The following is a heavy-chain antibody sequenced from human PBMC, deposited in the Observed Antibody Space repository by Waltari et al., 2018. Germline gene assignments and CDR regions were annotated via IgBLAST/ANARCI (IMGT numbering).Heavy chain of an antibody. V-gene: IGHV3-48*01. D-gene: IGHD3-3*01. J-gene: IGHJ4*02. Sequence: EVQLVESGGGLVQPGGSLRLSCVASGFTFSSYSMNWVRQAPGKGLEWVSYISSSSSTIYYADSVKGRFTISRDNAKNSLYLQMNSLRAEDTAVYYCAREAFGQHFDYWGQGTLVTVSS. CDR1: GFTFSSYS. CDR3: AREAFGQHFDY. CDR2: ISSSSSTI.